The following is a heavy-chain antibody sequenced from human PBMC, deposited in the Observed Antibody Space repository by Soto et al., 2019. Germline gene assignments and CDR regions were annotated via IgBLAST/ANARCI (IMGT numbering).Heavy chain of an antibody. CDR3: ARAWKIGYCSGGSCYSDYYYGMDV. V-gene: IGHV1-69*13. CDR2: IIPIFGTA. J-gene: IGHJ6*02. CDR1: GGTFSSYA. D-gene: IGHD2-15*01. Sequence: GASVKVSCKASGGTFSSYAISWVRQAPGQGLGGMGGIIPIFGTANYAQKFQGRVTITADESTSTAYMELSSLRSEDTAVYYCARAWKIGYCSGGSCYSDYYYGMDVWGQGTTVTISS.